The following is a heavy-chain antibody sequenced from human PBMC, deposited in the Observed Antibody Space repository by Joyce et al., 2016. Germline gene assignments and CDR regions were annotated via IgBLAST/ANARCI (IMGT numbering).Heavy chain of an antibody. J-gene: IGHJ3*01. D-gene: IGHD4-23*01. CDR2: IYLGDSDT. V-gene: IGHV5-51*01. Sequence: EVQLVQSGAEVKKPGESLKISCKGSGYSFRNSWIGWVRQMPGKGLEWMGIIYLGDSDTRYRPSFQGQVTISADKSINTAYRQWSSLKASDTAMYYCASRVTSNAFDLWGQGTMVTVSS. CDR3: ASRVTSNAFDL. CDR1: GYSFRNSW.